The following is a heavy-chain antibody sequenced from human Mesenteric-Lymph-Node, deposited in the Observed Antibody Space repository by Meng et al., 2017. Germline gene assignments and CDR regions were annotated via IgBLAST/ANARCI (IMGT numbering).Heavy chain of an antibody. CDR2: IYYRSQWYN. CDR3: ARVVDGYNYGVSGY. D-gene: IGHD5-24*01. CDR1: GDSVSSNIAA. V-gene: IGHV6-1*01. Sequence: SQTLSLTCAISGDSVSSNIAAWNWIRQSPSRGLEWLGRIYYRSQWYNEYAASAKSRITIKPDTSKNQFSLQLNSVTPEDTAVYYCARVVDGYNYGVSGYWGQGTLVTVSS. J-gene: IGHJ4*02.